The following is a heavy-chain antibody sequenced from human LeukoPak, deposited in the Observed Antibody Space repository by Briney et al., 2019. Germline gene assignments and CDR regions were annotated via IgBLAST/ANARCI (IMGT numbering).Heavy chain of an antibody. CDR1: GYTFTSYY. Sequence: ASVKVSCKASGYTFTSYYMHWVRQDPGQRPEWMGIINPSGGSTSYAQKFQGRVTMTRDTSTSTVYMELSSLRSEDTAVYYCARDIRGGSYPALPDYWGQGTLVTVSS. V-gene: IGHV1-46*01. CDR3: ARDIRGGSYPALPDY. D-gene: IGHD1-26*01. CDR2: INPSGGST. J-gene: IGHJ4*02.